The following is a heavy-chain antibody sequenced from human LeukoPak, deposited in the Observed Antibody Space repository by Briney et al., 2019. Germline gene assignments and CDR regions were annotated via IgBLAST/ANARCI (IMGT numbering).Heavy chain of an antibody. V-gene: IGHV4-59*01. Sequence: SETLSLTCTVSGGSISSYYWSWVRQPPGKGLEWIGYIYYSGSTNYNPSLKRRVTISVDTSKNQFSLKLSSVTAADTAVYYCARGGRITPEHWFDPWGQGTLVTVSS. D-gene: IGHD3-10*01. CDR1: GGSISSYY. J-gene: IGHJ5*02. CDR3: ARGGRITPEHWFDP. CDR2: IYYSGST.